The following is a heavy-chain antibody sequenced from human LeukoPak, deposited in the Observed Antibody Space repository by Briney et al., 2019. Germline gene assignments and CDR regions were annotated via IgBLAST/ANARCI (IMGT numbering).Heavy chain of an antibody. V-gene: IGHV1-2*02. CDR2: INPNSGGT. J-gene: IGHJ6*03. D-gene: IGHD5-18*01. CDR3: ARDPAVTLLGHMDV. Sequence: ASVKVSCKASGFTFTGYYMHWVRQAPGQGLEWMGWINPNSGGTNYAQKFQGRVTMTRDTSITTAYMELTSLRSDDTAVYYCARDPAVTLLGHMDVWGKGTTVTISS. CDR1: GFTFTGYY.